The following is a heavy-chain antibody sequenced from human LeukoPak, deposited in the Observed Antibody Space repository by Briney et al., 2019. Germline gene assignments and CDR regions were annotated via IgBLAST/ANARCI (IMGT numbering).Heavy chain of an antibody. CDR1: GGSVNNYY. Sequence: PSETLSLTCTVSGGSVNNYYWNWIRQPPGKGLEWIGYIYYSGSTDYNPSLKSRVTISVDTAKNQFSLKLRSVTAADTAVYYCARDKVPGDYWGQGTLVTVSS. J-gene: IGHJ4*02. CDR3: ARDKVPGDY. V-gene: IGHV4-59*02. CDR2: IYYSGST. D-gene: IGHD7-27*01.